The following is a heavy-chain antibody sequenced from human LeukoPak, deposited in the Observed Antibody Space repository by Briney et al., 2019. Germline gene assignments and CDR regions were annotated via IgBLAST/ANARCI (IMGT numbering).Heavy chain of an antibody. D-gene: IGHD1-7*01. CDR2: ISSSSSYI. Sequence: GGSLRLSCAASGFTFSSYSMNWARQAPGKGLEWVSSISSSSSYIYYADSVKGRFTISRDNAKNSLYLQMNSLRAEDTAVYYCARDRVNWNYYVGWFVPWGQGNLVTVSS. J-gene: IGHJ5*02. CDR3: ARDRVNWNYYVGWFVP. CDR1: GFTFSSYS. V-gene: IGHV3-21*01.